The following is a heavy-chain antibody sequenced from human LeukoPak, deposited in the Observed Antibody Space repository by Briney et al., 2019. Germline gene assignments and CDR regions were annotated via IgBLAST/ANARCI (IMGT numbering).Heavy chain of an antibody. CDR2: ISGDGGST. V-gene: IGHV3-43*02. CDR3: AKDITAVAPNGMDV. D-gene: IGHD2-21*02. Sequence: GGSLRLSCAASVFTFDDYAMHWVRQAPGKGLEWVSLISGDGGSTYYADSVKGRFTISRDNSKNSLYLQMNSLRTEDTALYYCAKDITAVAPNGMDVWGQGTTVTVSS. CDR1: VFTFDDYA. J-gene: IGHJ6*02.